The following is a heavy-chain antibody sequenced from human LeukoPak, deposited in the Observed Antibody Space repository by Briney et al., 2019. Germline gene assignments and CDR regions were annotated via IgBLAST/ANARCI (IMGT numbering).Heavy chain of an antibody. V-gene: IGHV3-23*01. CDR2: INDSGRRA. Sequence: PGGSLRLSCAASGFIFSTYRMSWVRQAPGKGLEWVSLINDSGRRAYYADSVKGRFTVSRDNSKYTLYLQMNSVRVEDTAVYYCASSTYNYDYALDVWGQGTTVTVSS. CDR3: ASSTYNYDYALDV. J-gene: IGHJ6*02. D-gene: IGHD5-24*01. CDR1: GFIFSTYR.